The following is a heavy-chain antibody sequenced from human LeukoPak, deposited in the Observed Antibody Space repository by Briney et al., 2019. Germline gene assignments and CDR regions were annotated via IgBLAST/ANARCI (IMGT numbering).Heavy chain of an antibody. V-gene: IGHV3-7*01. J-gene: IGHJ3*02. CDR2: IKQDGSEK. Sequence: GGSLRLACVASGFTFSNNWMSWVRQAPGKGLEWVANIKQDGSEKYYVDSVKGRFTISRDNAKNSLDLQMNNLRAEDTAVYYCARGPPCDFWSGYYRGAFDIWGQGTMVTVSS. CDR3: ARGPPCDFWSGYYRGAFDI. D-gene: IGHD3-3*01. CDR1: GFTFSNNW.